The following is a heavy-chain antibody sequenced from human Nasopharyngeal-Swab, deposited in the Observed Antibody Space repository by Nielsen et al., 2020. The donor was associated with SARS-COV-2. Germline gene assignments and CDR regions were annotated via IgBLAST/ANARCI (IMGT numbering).Heavy chain of an antibody. CDR2: IYWNDDK. J-gene: IGHJ4*02. CDR3: AREYYDILTGYYSNTDY. CDR1: GFSLSTSGVG. V-gene: IGHV2-5*01. D-gene: IGHD3-9*01. Sequence: PTLVKPTQTLTLTCTFSGFSLSTSGVGVGWIRQPPGKALEWLALIYWNDDKRYSPSLKSRLTITKDTSKNQVVLTMTNMDPVDTATYYCAREYYDILTGYYSNTDYWGQGTLVTVSS.